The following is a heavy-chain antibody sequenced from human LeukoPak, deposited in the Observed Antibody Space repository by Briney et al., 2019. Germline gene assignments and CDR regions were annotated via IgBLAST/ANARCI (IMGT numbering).Heavy chain of an antibody. D-gene: IGHD3-16*01. Sequence: SETLSLTCAVYGGSFSGYYWSWIRQPPGKGLEWIGEINHSGSTNYNPSLKSRVTISVDTSKNQFSLKLSSVTAADTAVYYCARHALFRNTLDLWGQGTLVTVSS. CDR1: GGSFSGYY. CDR3: ARHALFRNTLDL. V-gene: IGHV4-34*01. CDR2: INHSGST. J-gene: IGHJ4*02.